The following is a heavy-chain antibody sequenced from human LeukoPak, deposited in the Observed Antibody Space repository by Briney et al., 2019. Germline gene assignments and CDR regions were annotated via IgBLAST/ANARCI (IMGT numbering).Heavy chain of an antibody. CDR2: IYYSGST. V-gene: IGHV4-39*01. CDR1: GGSISSSSYY. Sequence: SETLSLTCTVSGGSISSSSYYWGWIRQPPGKGLEWIGSIYYSGSTYYNPSLKSRVTISVDTSKNQFSLKLSSVTAADTAVCYCARAGLGTYHGTYYFDYWGQGTLVTVSS. J-gene: IGHJ4*02. CDR3: ARAGLGTYHGTYYFDY. D-gene: IGHD1-26*01.